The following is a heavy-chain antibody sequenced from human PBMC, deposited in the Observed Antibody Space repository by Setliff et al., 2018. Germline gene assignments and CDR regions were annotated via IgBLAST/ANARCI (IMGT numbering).Heavy chain of an antibody. Sequence: SLTCTVSGDSISSGYYYWTWIRQSAGKGLEWIGHFYTSGNTNYNPSLKSRVTISVDTSKNQFSLKLSSVTAADTATYYCARGGPTLTISRVLVVSSFDPWGQGSRVTVS. D-gene: IGHD3-3*01. CDR2: FYTSGNT. V-gene: IGHV4-61*09. CDR3: ARGGPTLTISRVLVVSSFDP. J-gene: IGHJ5*02. CDR1: GDSISSGYYY.